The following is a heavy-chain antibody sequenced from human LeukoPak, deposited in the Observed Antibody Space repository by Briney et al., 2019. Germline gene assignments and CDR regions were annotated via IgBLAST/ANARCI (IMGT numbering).Heavy chain of an antibody. J-gene: IGHJ5*02. V-gene: IGHV5-51*01. CDR1: GYSFTSYW. CDR2: IYPGDSDT. Sequence: GESLKISCKGSGYSFTSYWIGWVCQMPGKGLEWMGIIYPGDSDTRYSPSFQGQVTISADKSISTAYLQWSSLKASDTAMYYCARLGPTVTTIGWFDPWGQGTLVTVSS. CDR3: ARLGPTVTTIGWFDP. D-gene: IGHD4-11*01.